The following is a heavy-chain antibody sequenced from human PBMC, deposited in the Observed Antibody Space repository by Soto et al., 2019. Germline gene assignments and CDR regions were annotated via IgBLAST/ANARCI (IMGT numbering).Heavy chain of an antibody. CDR1: GFSFNNYA. D-gene: IGHD5-12*01. J-gene: IGHJ6*01. CDR2: ITYDGSSK. V-gene: IGHV3-30*04. CDR3: ARASPWGIRDAGGYEPVYFYYALEG. Sequence: PGGSLRLSCAASGFSFNNYAMHWVRQAPGKGLEWVAVITYDGSSKDYADSVKGRFTISRDNAKNTLYLQMNSLRGEDTAVYYCARASPWGIRDAGGYEPVYFYYALEGWGQGNTVTISS.